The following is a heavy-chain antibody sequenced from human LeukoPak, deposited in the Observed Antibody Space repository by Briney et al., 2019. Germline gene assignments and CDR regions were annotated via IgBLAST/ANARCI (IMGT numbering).Heavy chain of an antibody. CDR2: IRSKANSYAT. CDR3: TSTYDILTGYYNGRNY. D-gene: IGHD3-9*01. Sequence: GGSLRLSCAASGFTFSSYTMNWVRQPPGKGLEWVGRIRSKANSYATAYAASVKGRFTISRDDSKNTAYLQMNSLKTEDTAVYYCTSTYDILTGYYNGRNYWGQGTLVTVSS. CDR1: GFTFSSYT. J-gene: IGHJ4*02. V-gene: IGHV3-73*01.